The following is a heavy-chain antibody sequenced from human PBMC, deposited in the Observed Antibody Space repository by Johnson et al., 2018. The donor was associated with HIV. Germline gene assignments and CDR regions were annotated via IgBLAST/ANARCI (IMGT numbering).Heavy chain of an antibody. Sequence: QVQLVAWGGGVVQPGGSLRLACAASGLSFSHFDMHWVRQAPGKGLEWVAVILYDGSEEYSAASVKGRFTISRDNAKNSLNLQMNSLRVEDTAWYYCARDGEYCTGGICYSNVFDIWGQGTMVIVSS. CDR3: ARDGEYCTGGICYSNVFDI. J-gene: IGHJ3*02. CDR1: GLSFSHFD. V-gene: IGHV3-33*01. D-gene: IGHD2-8*02. CDR2: ILYDGSEE.